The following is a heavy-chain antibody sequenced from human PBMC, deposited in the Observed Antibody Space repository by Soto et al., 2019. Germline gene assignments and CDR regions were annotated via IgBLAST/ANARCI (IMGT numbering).Heavy chain of an antibody. CDR1: GFSLSTSGMC. CDR2: IDWDDDK. Sequence: SGPTLVNPTRTLTLTWTFSGFSLSTSGMCVSWIRQPPGKALEWLALIDWDDDKYYSTSLKTRLTISKDTSKNQVVLTMTNMDPVDTATYYCARITRSVSTNYGMDVWGQGTTVTVSS. V-gene: IGHV2-70*01. D-gene: IGHD6-25*01. CDR3: ARITRSVSTNYGMDV. J-gene: IGHJ6*02.